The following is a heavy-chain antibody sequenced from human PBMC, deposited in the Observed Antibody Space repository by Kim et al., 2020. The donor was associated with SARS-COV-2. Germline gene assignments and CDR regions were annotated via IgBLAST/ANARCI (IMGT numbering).Heavy chain of an antibody. D-gene: IGHD3-22*01. Sequence: SETLSLTCAVYGGSFSGYYWSWIRQPPGKGLEWIGEINHSGSTNYNPSLKSRVTISVDTSKNQFSLKLSSVTAADTAVYYCARVRTYYYDSSGTLDYWGQGTLVTVSS. J-gene: IGHJ4*02. V-gene: IGHV4-34*01. CDR2: INHSGST. CDR3: ARVRTYYYDSSGTLDY. CDR1: GGSFSGYY.